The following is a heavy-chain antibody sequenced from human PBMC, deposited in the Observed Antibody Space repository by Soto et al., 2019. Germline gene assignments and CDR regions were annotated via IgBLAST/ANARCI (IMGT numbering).Heavy chain of an antibody. CDR3: AKQMDSDGMDV. CDR1: GSTFSSYA. CDR2: ISYDGSNK. D-gene: IGHD2-2*03. J-gene: IGHJ6*02. V-gene: IGHV3-30-3*02. Sequence: QVQLVESGGGVVQPGRSLRLSCAASGSTFSSYAMHWVRQAPGKGLEWVAVISYDGSNKYYADSVKGRFTISRDNSKNTLYLQMNSLRAEDTAVYYCAKQMDSDGMDVWGQGTTVTVSS.